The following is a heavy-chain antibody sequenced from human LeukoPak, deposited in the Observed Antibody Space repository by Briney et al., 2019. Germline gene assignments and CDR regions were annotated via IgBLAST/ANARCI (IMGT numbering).Heavy chain of an antibody. Sequence: GGSLRLSCAASGFTFSSYAMHWVRQAPGKGLEWVAVISYGGSNKYYADSVKGRFTISRDNSKNTLYLQMNSLRAEDTAVYYCARDLGYSYGYFDYWGQGTLVTVSS. CDR1: GFTFSSYA. CDR3: ARDLGYSYGYFDY. CDR2: ISYGGSNK. V-gene: IGHV3-30*04. D-gene: IGHD5-18*01. J-gene: IGHJ4*02.